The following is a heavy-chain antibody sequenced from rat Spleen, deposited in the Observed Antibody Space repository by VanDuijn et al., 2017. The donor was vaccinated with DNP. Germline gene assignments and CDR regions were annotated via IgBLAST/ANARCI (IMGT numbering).Heavy chain of an antibody. V-gene: IGHV3-1*01. J-gene: IGHJ2*01. Sequence: EVQLQGSGPGLVKPSQSLSLTCSVTGYSITSNYWGWIRKFPGNKLEWIGHISYSGRTDYNPSLKSRISITRDTSRNHFFLHLISVTTEDTATYYCARWTRYFDYWGQGVMVTVSS. CDR3: ARWTRYFDY. D-gene: IGHD1-7*01. CDR1: GYSITSNY. CDR2: ISYSGRT.